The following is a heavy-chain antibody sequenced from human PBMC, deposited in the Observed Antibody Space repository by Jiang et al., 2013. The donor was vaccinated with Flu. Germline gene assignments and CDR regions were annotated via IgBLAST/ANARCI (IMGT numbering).Heavy chain of an antibody. CDR1: GGTFRSYA. J-gene: IGHJ4*02. V-gene: IGHV1-69*01. D-gene: IGHD3-22*01. Sequence: VQLVESGAEVKKPGSSVKVSCKTSGGTFRSYAISWVRQAPGQGLEWMGGIIPISGTANYAQKFRGRVTIIADESTGTAYMELRSLRSEDTAVYYCAIAVWGSSGYLAGHMTPFDYWGQGTLVTVSS. CDR2: IIPISGTA. CDR3: AIAVWGSSGYLAGHMTPFDY.